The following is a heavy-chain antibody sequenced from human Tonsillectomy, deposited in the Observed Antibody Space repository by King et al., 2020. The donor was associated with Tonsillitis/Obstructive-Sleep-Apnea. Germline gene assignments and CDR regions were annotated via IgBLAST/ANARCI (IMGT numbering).Heavy chain of an antibody. D-gene: IGHD3-22*01. CDR2: IYYSGST. Sequence: VQLQESGPGLVKPSETLSLTCTVSGGSISSYYWSWIRQPPGKGLEWIGYIYYSGSTNYNPSLKSRLTISVDTSKNQFSLKLSSVTAADTAVYYRAKLYDTSGYYYGVLDYWGQGTLVTVSS. CDR1: GGSISSYY. J-gene: IGHJ4*02. V-gene: IGHV4-59*08. CDR3: AKLYDTSGYYYGVLDY.